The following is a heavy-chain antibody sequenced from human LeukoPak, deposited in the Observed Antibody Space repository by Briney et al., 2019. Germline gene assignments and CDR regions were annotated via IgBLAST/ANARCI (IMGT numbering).Heavy chain of an antibody. CDR2: VGTRDGDL. J-gene: IGHJ4*01. Sequence: PGGSLRLSCAASGFTISGYYMTWVRQAPGKGLEWVSTVGTRDGDLKYAESVRGRFTISRDNYRNPLYLQLNRVKVEDTAGHYCGSWYHVDHWGLGTLVTVAS. D-gene: IGHD6-13*01. CDR3: GSWYHVDH. CDR1: GFTISGYY. V-gene: IGHV3-23*01.